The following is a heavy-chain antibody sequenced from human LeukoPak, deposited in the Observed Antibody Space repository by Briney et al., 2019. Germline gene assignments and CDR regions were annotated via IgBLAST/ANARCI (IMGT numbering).Heavy chain of an antibody. CDR3: ARGLKAGWSDY. Sequence: ASVKVSCKAFGYTFTSYDINWVRQATRQGLEWMGWMNPNGGNTGYAQKFQGRVTMTRNTSISTAYMELSSLRSEDTAVYFCARGLKAGWSDYWGQGTLVSVSS. D-gene: IGHD3-3*01. CDR1: GYTFTSYD. CDR2: MNPNGGNT. V-gene: IGHV1-8*01. J-gene: IGHJ4*02.